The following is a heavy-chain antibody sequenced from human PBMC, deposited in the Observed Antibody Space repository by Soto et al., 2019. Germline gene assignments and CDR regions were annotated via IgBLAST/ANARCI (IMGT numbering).Heavy chain of an antibody. CDR1: GGSISSSSYY. CDR2: IYYSGST. CDR3: ARRATYGDYADYYYMDV. J-gene: IGHJ6*03. V-gene: IGHV4-39*01. D-gene: IGHD4-17*01. Sequence: SKTLSLTCTVSGGSISSSSYYWGWIRQPPGKGLEWIGSIYYSGSTYYNPSLKSRVTISVDTSKNQFSLKLSSVTAADTAVYYCARRATYGDYADYYYMDVWGKGTTVTVSS.